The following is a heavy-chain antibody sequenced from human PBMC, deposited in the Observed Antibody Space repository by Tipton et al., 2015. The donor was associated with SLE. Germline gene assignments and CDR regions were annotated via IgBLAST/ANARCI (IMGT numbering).Heavy chain of an antibody. CDR3: AGRRTGYRDAFDI. V-gene: IGHV4-39*01. J-gene: IGHJ3*02. Sequence: LRLSCSVSNGSISRSSYYWGWIRQPPGKGLEWIASIYYSGSTTYYNPSLKSRVTISVDTSNNQLSLLLTCVSAPDTAVYYCAGRRTGYRDAFDIWGQGTMVTVSS. CDR1: NGSISRSSYY. D-gene: IGHD5-12*01. CDR2: IYYSGSTT.